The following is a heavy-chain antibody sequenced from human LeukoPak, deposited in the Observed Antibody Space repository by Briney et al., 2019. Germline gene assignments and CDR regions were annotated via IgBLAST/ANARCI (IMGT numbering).Heavy chain of an antibody. D-gene: IGHD2-2*01. CDR1: GYTLTELS. CDR3: ATDLTCSSTSCYVDY. CDR2: FDPEDGET. Sequence: GASVKVSCKVSGYTLTELSMHWVRQAPGKGLEWMGSFDPEDGETIYAQKSQGRVTMTEDTSTDTAYMELSSLRSEDTAIYYCATDLTCSSTSCYVDYWGQGTLVTVSS. J-gene: IGHJ4*02. V-gene: IGHV1-24*01.